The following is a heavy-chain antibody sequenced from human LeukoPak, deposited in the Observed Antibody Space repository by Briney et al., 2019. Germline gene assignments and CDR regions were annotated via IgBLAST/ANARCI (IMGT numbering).Heavy chain of an antibody. Sequence: GGSLRLSCAASGFTFRNCGMYWVRQAPGKGLEWVAYIRSDGSDKYHADSVKGRFSISRDNSENTVHLQMDSLRSDDTAVYYCAKVCYSDSSGYCGIDYWGQGALVTVSS. J-gene: IGHJ4*02. V-gene: IGHV3-30*02. CDR1: GFTFRNCG. CDR2: IRSDGSDK. CDR3: AKVCYSDSSGYCGIDY. D-gene: IGHD3-22*01.